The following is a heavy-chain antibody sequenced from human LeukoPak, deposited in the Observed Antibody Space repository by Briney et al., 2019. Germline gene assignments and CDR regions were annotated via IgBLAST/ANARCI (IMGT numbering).Heavy chain of an antibody. V-gene: IGHV3-21*01. Sequence: PGGSLRLSCAASGFTFSSYSMNWVRQAPGKGLEWVSSIRSSSSYVYYADSVKGRFTISRDNNKNSLYLQMNSLRAEDTAVYYCGKDGAPYCSGSTCYSAADYWGQGTLVTVSS. CDR3: GKDGAPYCSGSTCYSAADY. CDR1: GFTFSSYS. CDR2: IRSSSSYV. D-gene: IGHD2-15*01. J-gene: IGHJ4*02.